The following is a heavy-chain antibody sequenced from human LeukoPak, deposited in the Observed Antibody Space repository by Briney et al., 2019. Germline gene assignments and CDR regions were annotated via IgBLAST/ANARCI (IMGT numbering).Heavy chain of an antibody. CDR3: AREPHDYGAAPGI. D-gene: IGHD4-17*01. CDR1: GGSVSSGSYF. CDR2: IYYSGST. V-gene: IGHV4-61*01. J-gene: IGHJ3*02. Sequence: SSETLSLTCTVSGGSVSSGSYFWSWIRQPPGKGLEWIGYIYYSGSTNYNPSLKSRVTISVDTSKNQFSLKLSSVTAADTAVYYCAREPHDYGAAPGIWGQGTMVTVSS.